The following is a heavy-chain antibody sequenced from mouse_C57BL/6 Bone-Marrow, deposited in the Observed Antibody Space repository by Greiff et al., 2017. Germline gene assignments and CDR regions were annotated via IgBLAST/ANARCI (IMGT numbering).Heavy chain of an antibody. J-gene: IGHJ2*01. D-gene: IGHD1-1*01. CDR2: IYPSDSDT. CDR1: GYTFTSYW. Sequence: QVQLQQPGAELVRPGASVKLSCKASGYTFTSYWMDWVKQRPGQGLEWIGNIYPSDSDTHYNQKFKDKATLTVDKSSSTSYMQLSSLTSEASAVYYCARSDYYCSGDYWGQGTTLTVSS. V-gene: IGHV1-61*01. CDR3: ARSDYYCSGDY.